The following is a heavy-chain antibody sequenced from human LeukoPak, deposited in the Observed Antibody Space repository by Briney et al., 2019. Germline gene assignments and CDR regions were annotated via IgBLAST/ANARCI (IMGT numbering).Heavy chain of an antibody. D-gene: IGHD6-13*01. CDR3: ARSLPYGTTWYGRSDF. V-gene: IGHV3-7*03. CDR1: GFPFIAYW. Sequence: GGSLRPSCAASGFPFIAYWMTWVRQAPGKGLEWVANIRQDGDTKYYVDSVKGRFTNSRDNAMNSLYLQMNSLRAEDTAIYYCARSLPYGTTWYGRSDFWGQGTLVTVSS. CDR2: IRQDGDTK. J-gene: IGHJ4*02.